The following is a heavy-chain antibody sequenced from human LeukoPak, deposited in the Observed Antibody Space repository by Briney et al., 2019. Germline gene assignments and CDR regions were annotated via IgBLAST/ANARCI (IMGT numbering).Heavy chain of an antibody. CDR2: ISAYNGNT. Sequence: ASVKVSCKASGYTFTSYGISWVRQAPGRGLEWMGWISAYNGNTNYAQKLQGRVTMTTDTSTSTAYMELRSLRSDDTAVYYCARDSTMGYSSSRYVDYYYYGMDVWGQGTTVTVSS. CDR3: ARDSTMGYSSSRYVDYYYYGMDV. J-gene: IGHJ6*02. CDR1: GYTFTSYG. V-gene: IGHV1-18*01. D-gene: IGHD6-13*01.